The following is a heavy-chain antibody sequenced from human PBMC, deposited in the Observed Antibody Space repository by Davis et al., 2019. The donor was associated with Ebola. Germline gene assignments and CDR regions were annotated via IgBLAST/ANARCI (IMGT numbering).Heavy chain of an antibody. CDR3: ATNLYSGSFLDY. J-gene: IGHJ4*02. V-gene: IGHV4-61*08. D-gene: IGHD1-26*01. Sequence: SETLSLTCAVSGGSISSGDYSWSWIRQPPGKGLEWIGYIYYSGSTNYNPSLKSRVTISVDTSKNQFSLKLSSVTAADTAVYYCATNLYSGSFLDYWGQGTLVTVSS. CDR2: IYYSGST. CDR1: GGSISSGDYS.